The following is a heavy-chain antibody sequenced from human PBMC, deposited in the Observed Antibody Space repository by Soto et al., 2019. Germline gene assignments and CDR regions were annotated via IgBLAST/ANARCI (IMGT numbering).Heavy chain of an antibody. V-gene: IGHV3-30*18. CDR3: AKIAAAGTSGDY. Sequence: GGSLRLSCAASGFTFSSYGMHWVRQAPGKGLEWVAVISYDGSNKYYADSVKGRFTISRDNSKNTPYLQMNSLRAEDTAVYYCAKIAAAGTSGDYWGQGTLVTVSS. CDR1: GFTFSSYG. D-gene: IGHD6-13*01. J-gene: IGHJ4*02. CDR2: ISYDGSNK.